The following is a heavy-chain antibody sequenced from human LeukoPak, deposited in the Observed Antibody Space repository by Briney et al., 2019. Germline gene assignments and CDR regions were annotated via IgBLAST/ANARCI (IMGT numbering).Heavy chain of an antibody. D-gene: IGHD1-7*01. J-gene: IGHJ6*03. V-gene: IGHV4-30-2*01. CDR3: ARDASNWNYDNYYYYMDV. CDR1: GGSISSGGYY. Sequence: PSQTLSLTCTVSGGSISSGGYYWSWIRQPPGKGLEWIGYIYHSGSTYYNPSLKSRVTISVDRSKNQFSLKLSSVTAADTAVYYCARDASNWNYDNYYYYMDVWGKGTTVTVSS. CDR2: IYHSGST.